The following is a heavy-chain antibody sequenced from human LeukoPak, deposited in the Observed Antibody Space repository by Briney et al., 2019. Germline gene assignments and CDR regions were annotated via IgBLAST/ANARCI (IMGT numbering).Heavy chain of an antibody. Sequence: GGSLRLSCVASGFTFSSYAMHWVRQAPGKGLDWVAVISYDGTNKFYTDSVKGRFTISRDNSKNTLYLRMNSLGAEDTAVYYCARNQLGFDYWGQGALVTVSS. J-gene: IGHJ4*02. V-gene: IGHV3-30*04. CDR2: ISYDGTNK. D-gene: IGHD1-1*01. CDR1: GFTFSSYA. CDR3: ARNQLGFDY.